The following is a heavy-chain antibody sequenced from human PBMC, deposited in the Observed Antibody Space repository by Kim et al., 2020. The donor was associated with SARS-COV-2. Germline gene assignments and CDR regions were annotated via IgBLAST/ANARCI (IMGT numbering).Heavy chain of an antibody. J-gene: IGHJ5*01. Sequence: TRYSPSFQGQVTFSDDKSISTAYLQWSSLRASDTAIYYCARRHSGGYYYDSWGQGTLITVSS. D-gene: IGHD3-22*01. V-gene: IGHV5-51*01. CDR2: T. CDR3: ARRHSGGYYYDS.